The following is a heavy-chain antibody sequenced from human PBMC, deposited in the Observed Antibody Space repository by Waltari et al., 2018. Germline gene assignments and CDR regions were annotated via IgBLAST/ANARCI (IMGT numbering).Heavy chain of an antibody. D-gene: IGHD3-3*01. CDR3: ARVLRLDFWSGYYTTPADY. CDR2: IKQDGSEK. CDR1: GFTFSSYW. V-gene: IGHV3-7*01. Sequence: EVQLVESGGGLVQPGGSLRLSCAASGFTFSSYWMSWVRQAPGEGVANIKQDGSEKYYVDSVKGRFTISRDNAKNSLYLQMNSLRAEDTAVYYCARVLRLDFWSGYYTTPADYWGQGTLVTVSS. J-gene: IGHJ4*02.